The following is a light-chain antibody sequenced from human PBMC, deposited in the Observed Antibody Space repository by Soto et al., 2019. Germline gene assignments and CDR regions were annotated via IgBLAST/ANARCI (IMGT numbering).Light chain of an antibody. CDR3: QQSYSSPRT. CDR2: AAS. V-gene: IGKV1-39*01. J-gene: IGKJ1*01. CDR1: QNINNY. Sequence: DIQMTQSPSSLSASVGDRVTITCRASQNINNYLNWYQQKPGKAPKLMIYAASTLQRGVPSRFSGSGSGTDFTLTISSLQPEDVATYYCQQSYSSPRTFGQWTKVEIK.